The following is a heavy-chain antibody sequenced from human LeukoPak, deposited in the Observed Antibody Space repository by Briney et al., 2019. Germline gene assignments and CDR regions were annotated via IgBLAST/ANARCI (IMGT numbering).Heavy chain of an antibody. CDR2: IYYSGST. CDR1: GGSISSHY. D-gene: IGHD6-13*01. V-gene: IGHV4-59*11. CDR3: ARGPPGSSWRYFDY. J-gene: IGHJ4*02. Sequence: PSETLSLTCTVSGGSISSHYWSWIRQPPGKGLEWIGFIYYSGSTNYNPSLKSRVTISVDTSKNQFSLKLSSVTAADTAVYYCARGPPGSSWRYFDYWGQGTLVTVSS.